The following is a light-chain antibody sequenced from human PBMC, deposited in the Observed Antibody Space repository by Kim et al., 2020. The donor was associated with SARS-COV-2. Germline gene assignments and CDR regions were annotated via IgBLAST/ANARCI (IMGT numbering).Light chain of an antibody. J-gene: IGKJ2*01. CDR2: WAS. Sequence: DIVMTQSPDSLAVSLGERATINCKSSQSVLYSSNNKNYLAWYQQKPGQPPQLLIYWASTRESGVPDRFSGSGSGTDFTLTISSLQAEDVAVYYCKQYYSSPHTFGQGTKLEI. V-gene: IGKV4-1*01. CDR3: KQYYSSPHT. CDR1: QSVLYSSNNKNY.